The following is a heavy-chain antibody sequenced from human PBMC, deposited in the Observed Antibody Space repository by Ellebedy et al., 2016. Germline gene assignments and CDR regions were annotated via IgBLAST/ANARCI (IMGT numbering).Heavy chain of an antibody. CDR3: ARVLDGYNYDAFDI. CDR2: INAGNGNT. Sequence: ASVKVSCKASAYTFSNYALHWVRLAPGQRLEWMGWINAGNGNTKYSQKFQGRVTITRDTSASTAYMELSSLRSEDTAVYYCARVLDGYNYDAFDIWGQGTMVTVSS. CDR1: AYTFSNYA. V-gene: IGHV1-3*01. J-gene: IGHJ3*02. D-gene: IGHD5-24*01.